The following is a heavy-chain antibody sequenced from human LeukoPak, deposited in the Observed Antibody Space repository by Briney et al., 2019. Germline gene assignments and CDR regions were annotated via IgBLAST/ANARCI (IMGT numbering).Heavy chain of an antibody. CDR1: GYTFTSYD. V-gene: IGHV1-18*01. J-gene: IGHJ4*02. CDR2: ISAYNGNT. Sequence: ASVKVSCKASGYTFTSYDINWVRQAPGQGLEWMGWISAYNGNTNYAQKLQGRVTMTTDTSTSTAYMELRSLRSDDTAVYYCARVSKYCSGGSCYFLTPPDYWGQGTLVTVSS. CDR3: ARVSKYCSGGSCYFLTPPDY. D-gene: IGHD2-15*01.